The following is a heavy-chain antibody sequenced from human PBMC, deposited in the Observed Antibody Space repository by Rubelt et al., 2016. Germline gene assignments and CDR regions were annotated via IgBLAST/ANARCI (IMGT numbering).Heavy chain of an antibody. V-gene: IGHV1-18*01. CDR2: ISAYNGNT. D-gene: IGHD4-23*01. CDR3: TRDVGGNCVLYYFGY. J-gene: IGHJ4*01. Sequence: QVQLVQSGAEVKKPGASVKVSCKASGYTFTSYGISWVRQAPGQGLEWMGWISAYNGNTNYAQKLQSIVTMAPVTSTCTAYMELRNLRTNATAVYYYTRDVGGNCVLYYFGYWGQGTLVTVSS. CDR1: GYTFTSYG.